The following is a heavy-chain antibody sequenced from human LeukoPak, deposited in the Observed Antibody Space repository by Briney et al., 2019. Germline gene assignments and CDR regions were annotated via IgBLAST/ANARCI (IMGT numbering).Heavy chain of an antibody. V-gene: IGHV3-48*03. J-gene: IGHJ4*02. D-gene: IGHD6-6*01. Sequence: GGSLRLSCAASGFTFSSYEMNWVRQAPGKGLEWVSYISSSGSTIYYADSVKGRFTISRDNAKNSLYLQMNSLRAEDTAVYYCAKDLQSLIHSSSPNWGQGTLVTVSS. CDR2: ISSSGSTI. CDR1: GFTFSSYE. CDR3: AKDLQSLIHSSSPN.